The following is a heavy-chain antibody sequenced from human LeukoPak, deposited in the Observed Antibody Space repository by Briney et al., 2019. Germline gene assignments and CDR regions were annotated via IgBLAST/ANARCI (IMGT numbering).Heavy chain of an antibody. CDR3: ASQPILTGLTLFDP. CDR2: ISSSGSTI. D-gene: IGHD3-9*01. Sequence: GGSLRLSCAASGFTFSSYEMNWVRQAPGKGLEWVSYISSSGSTIYYADSVKGRFTISRDNAKNSLYLQMNSLRAEDTAVYYCASQPILTGLTLFDPWGQGTLVTVSS. V-gene: IGHV3-48*03. CDR1: GFTFSSYE. J-gene: IGHJ5*02.